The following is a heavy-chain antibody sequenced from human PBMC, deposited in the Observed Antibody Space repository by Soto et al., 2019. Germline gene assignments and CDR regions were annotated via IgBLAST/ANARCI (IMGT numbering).Heavy chain of an antibody. D-gene: IGHD3-9*01. J-gene: IGHJ6*02. CDR2: IWYDGSNK. Sequence: GGSLRLSCAASGFTFSSYGMHWVRQAPGKGLEWVAVIWYDGSNKYYADSVKGRFTISRDNSKNTLYLQMNSLRAEDTAVYYCARGPTGYGPTYYYYYYGMDVWGQGTTVTVSS. CDR3: ARGPTGYGPTYYYYYYGMDV. CDR1: GFTFSSYG. V-gene: IGHV3-33*08.